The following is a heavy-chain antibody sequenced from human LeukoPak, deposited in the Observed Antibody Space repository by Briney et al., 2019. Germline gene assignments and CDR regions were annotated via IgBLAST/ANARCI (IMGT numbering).Heavy chain of an antibody. J-gene: IGHJ4*02. CDR2: IYHSGST. CDR3: ARETIMVRGRRLSCYFDY. D-gene: IGHD3-10*01. Sequence: SGTLSLTCAVSGGSISSSNWWSWVRQPPGKGLEWIGEIYHSGSTNYNPSLKSRVTISVDKSKNQFSLKLSSVTAADTAVYYCARETIMVRGRRLSCYFDYWGQGTLVTVSS. V-gene: IGHV4-4*02. CDR1: GGSISSSNW.